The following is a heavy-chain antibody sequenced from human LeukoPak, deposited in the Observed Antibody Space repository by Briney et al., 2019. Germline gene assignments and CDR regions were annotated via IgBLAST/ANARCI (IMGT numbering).Heavy chain of an antibody. CDR2: ISSSSSYI. CDR3: ARDPGYCSSTSCPGSGMDV. J-gene: IGHJ6*04. CDR1: GFTFSSYS. Sequence: GGSLRLSCAASGFTFSSYSMNWVRQAPGKGLEWVSSISSSSSYIYYADSVKGRFTISRDNAKNSLYLQMNSLRAEDTAVYYCARDPGYCSSTSCPGSGMDVWGKGTTVTVSS. D-gene: IGHD2-2*01. V-gene: IGHV3-21*01.